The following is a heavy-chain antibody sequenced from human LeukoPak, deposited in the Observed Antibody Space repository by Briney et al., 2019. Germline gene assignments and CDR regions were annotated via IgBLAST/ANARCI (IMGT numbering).Heavy chain of an antibody. CDR3: AMTPFGYYGPY. J-gene: IGHJ4*02. CDR2: IYYSGST. V-gene: IGHV4-59*01. CDR1: GGSISSYY. D-gene: IGHD3-10*01. Sequence: SETLSLTCTVSGGSISSYYWSWIRQPPGKGLEWIGYIYYSGSTSYNPSLKSRVTISVDTSKNQFSLKLSSVTAADTAVYYCAMTPFGYYGPYWGQGTLVTVSS.